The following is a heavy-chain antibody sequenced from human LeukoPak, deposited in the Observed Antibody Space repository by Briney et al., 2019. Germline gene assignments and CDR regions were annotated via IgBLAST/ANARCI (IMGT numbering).Heavy chain of an antibody. Sequence: SQTLSLTCTVSGGSISSSSYYWGWIRQPPGKGLEWIGSIYYSGSTYYNPSLKSRVTISVDTSKNQFSLKLSSVTAADTAVYYCARPTILGGGSFAFDYWGQGTLVTVSS. J-gene: IGHJ4*02. CDR2: IYYSGST. CDR1: GGSISSSSYY. V-gene: IGHV4-39*01. CDR3: ARPTILGGGSFAFDY. D-gene: IGHD2-15*01.